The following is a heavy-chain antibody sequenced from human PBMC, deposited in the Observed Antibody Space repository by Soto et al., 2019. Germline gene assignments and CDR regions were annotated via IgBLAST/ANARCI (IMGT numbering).Heavy chain of an antibody. Sequence: TLSLTCTVSGGSISSYYWSWIRQPPGKGLEWIGYIYYSGSTNYNPSLKSRVTISVDTSKNQFSLKLSSVTAADTAVYYCARVRDVGGKSCMDVWGQGTTVTVSS. V-gene: IGHV4-59*01. CDR2: IYYSGST. CDR3: ARVRDVGGKSCMDV. D-gene: IGHD2-15*01. J-gene: IGHJ6*02. CDR1: GGSISSYY.